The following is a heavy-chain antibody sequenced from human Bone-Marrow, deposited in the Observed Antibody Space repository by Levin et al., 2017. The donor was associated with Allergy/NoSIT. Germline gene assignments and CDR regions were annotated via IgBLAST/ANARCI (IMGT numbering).Heavy chain of an antibody. CDR3: ARHSGDYYDSSAYDPTHFDY. D-gene: IGHD3-22*01. CDR1: GGSISSYH. V-gene: IGHV4-4*07. CDR2: IYHSGST. J-gene: IGHJ4*02. Sequence: SETLSLTCTVSGGSISSYHWSWIRQSAEKGLEWVGRIYHSGSTKFNPSLRSRVAMSVDRSRSQFSLRLTSVTAADTAVYYCARHSGDYYDSSAYDPTHFDYWGQGIPVIVSS.